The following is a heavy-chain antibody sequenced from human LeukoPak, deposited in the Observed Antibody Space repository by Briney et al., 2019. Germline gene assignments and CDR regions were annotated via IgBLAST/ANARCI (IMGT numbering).Heavy chain of an antibody. Sequence: ASVKVSCKASGYTFTSYYMHWVRQAPGQGLEWMGIINPSGGDTSFAQKFQGRVTMTTDTSTSTAYMELRSLRSDDTAVYYCAIGYCSGGSCYWRGNFDYWGQGTLVTVSS. J-gene: IGHJ4*02. V-gene: IGHV1-46*01. CDR3: AIGYCSGGSCYWRGNFDY. CDR2: INPSGGDT. D-gene: IGHD2-15*01. CDR1: GYTFTSYY.